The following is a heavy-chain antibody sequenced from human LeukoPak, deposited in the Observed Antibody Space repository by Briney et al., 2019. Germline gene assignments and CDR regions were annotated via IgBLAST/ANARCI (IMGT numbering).Heavy chain of an antibody. D-gene: IGHD5-18*01. J-gene: IGHJ4*02. V-gene: IGHV4-34*01. CDR3: ARHSRGYSYEDY. Sequence: SETLSLTCAVYGGSFSGYYWSWIRQPPGKGLEWIGEINHSGSTNYNPSLKSRVTISVDTSKNQFSLKLSSVTAADTAVYYCARHSRGYSYEDYWGQGTLVTVSS. CDR2: INHSGST. CDR1: GGSFSGYY.